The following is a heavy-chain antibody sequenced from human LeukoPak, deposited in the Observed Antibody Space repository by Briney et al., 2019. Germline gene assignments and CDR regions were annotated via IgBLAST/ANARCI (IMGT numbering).Heavy chain of an antibody. J-gene: IGHJ4*02. CDR2: ISGSGSST. CDR1: GFTFTNYA. D-gene: IGHD5-18*01. Sequence: PGGSLRLSCVASGFTFTNYAMSWVRQTPGKGLEWVSFISGSGSSTYYADSVKGRFTISRDNSKNTLYLQMNSLRAEDTAVYYCAKQHNPGYSYGYTIGLWSYWGQGTLVTVSS. CDR3: AKQHNPGYSYGYTIGLWSY. V-gene: IGHV3-23*01.